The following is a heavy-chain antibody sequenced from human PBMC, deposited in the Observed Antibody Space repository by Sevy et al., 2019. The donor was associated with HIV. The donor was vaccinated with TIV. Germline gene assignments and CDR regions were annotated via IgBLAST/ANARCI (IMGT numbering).Heavy chain of an antibody. CDR1: GLTLSSCG. CDR3: AKDFTGFYGMDV. J-gene: IGHJ6*02. D-gene: IGHD3-9*01. CDR2: ISYDGSNK. Sequence: GGSLRLSCVASGLTLSSCGMHWARQAPGKGLEWVAVISYDGSNKYYAETVKGRFPISRDTSKNTLYLQMNSLRAEDTAVYYCAKDFTGFYGMDVWGQGTTVTVSS. V-gene: IGHV3-30*18.